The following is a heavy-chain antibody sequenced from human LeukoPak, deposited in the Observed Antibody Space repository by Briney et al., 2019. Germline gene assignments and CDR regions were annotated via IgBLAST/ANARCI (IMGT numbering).Heavy chain of an antibody. D-gene: IGHD6-13*01. CDR2: IYSGGST. J-gene: IGHJ3*02. CDR3: AKVFGSSSRRDAFDI. Sequence: PGGSLRPSCAASGFTVSSNYMSWVRQAPGKGLEWVSVIYSGGSTYCADSVKGRFTISRDNSKNTLYLQMNSLRAEDTAVYYCAKVFGSSSRRDAFDIWGQGTMVTVSS. CDR1: GFTVSSNY. V-gene: IGHV3-53*01.